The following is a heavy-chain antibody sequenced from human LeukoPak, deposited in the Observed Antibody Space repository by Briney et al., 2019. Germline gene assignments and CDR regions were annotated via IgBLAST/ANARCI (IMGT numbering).Heavy chain of an antibody. D-gene: IGHD5-18*01. CDR3: ARDPDTAMAQSDY. Sequence: SETLSLTCTVSGGSIGTYYWSWIRQPPGKGLEWIGSIYHSGSTYYNPSLKSRVTISIDTSKNQFSLKLSSVTAADTAVYFCARDPDTAMAQSDYWGQGTLVTVSS. J-gene: IGHJ4*02. CDR2: IYHSGST. CDR1: GGSIGTYY. V-gene: IGHV4-38-2*02.